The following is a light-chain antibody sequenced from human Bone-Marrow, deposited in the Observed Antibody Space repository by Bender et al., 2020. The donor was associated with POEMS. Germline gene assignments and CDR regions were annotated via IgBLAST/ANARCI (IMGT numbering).Light chain of an antibody. J-gene: IGLJ3*02. CDR2: EDS. CDR3: YSTDSSDSHGV. V-gene: IGLV3-10*01. Sequence: SYELTQPPSVSVSPGQTARITCSGDALPKKYASWYQQKSGQAPVQVIYEDSKRPSGIPETFSGSSSGTMATLTISRAQVEDEADYYCYSTDSSDSHGVFGGGTKLTVL. CDR1: ALPKKY.